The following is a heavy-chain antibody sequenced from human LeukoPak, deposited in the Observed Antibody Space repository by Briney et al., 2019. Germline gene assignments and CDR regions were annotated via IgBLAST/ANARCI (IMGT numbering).Heavy chain of an antibody. CDR2: IRSKANSYAT. Sequence: GGSLRLSCAASGFTFSGSAMHRVRQASGKGLEWVGRIRSKANSYATAYAASVKGRFTISRDDSKNTAYLQMNSLKTEDTAVYYCTRHANPDCSGGSCYSGRTDYWGQGTLVTVSS. CDR1: GFTFSGSA. J-gene: IGHJ4*02. CDR3: TRHANPDCSGGSCYSGRTDY. V-gene: IGHV3-73*01. D-gene: IGHD2-15*01.